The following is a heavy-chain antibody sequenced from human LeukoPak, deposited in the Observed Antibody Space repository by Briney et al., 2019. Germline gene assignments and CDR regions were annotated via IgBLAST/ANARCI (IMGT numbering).Heavy chain of an antibody. Sequence: GGSLRLSCAASGFTFSSYNMNWVRQAPGKGLEWVSYTSSSSTYIYYADSVKGRFTISRDNAKNSLYLQMNSLRAEDTAVYYCARDFRESGYDWCGFDPWGQGTLVTVSS. CDR2: TSSSSTYI. D-gene: IGHD5-12*01. CDR1: GFTFSSYN. J-gene: IGHJ5*02. CDR3: ARDFRESGYDWCGFDP. V-gene: IGHV3-21*01.